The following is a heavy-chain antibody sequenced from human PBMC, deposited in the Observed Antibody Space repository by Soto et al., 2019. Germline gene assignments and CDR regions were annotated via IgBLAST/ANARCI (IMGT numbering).Heavy chain of an antibody. CDR3: ARERPDGARLDP. V-gene: IGHV4-30-4*01. Sequence: SETLSLTCTVSGGSISSGDYYWSWIRQAPGKGLEWIGYIYYSGSTYYNPSLKSRVTISVDTSKNQFPLKLSSVTAADTAVYYCARERPDGARLDPWGQGTLVTVSS. CDR1: GGSISSGDYY. D-gene: IGHD6-6*01. J-gene: IGHJ5*02. CDR2: IYYSGST.